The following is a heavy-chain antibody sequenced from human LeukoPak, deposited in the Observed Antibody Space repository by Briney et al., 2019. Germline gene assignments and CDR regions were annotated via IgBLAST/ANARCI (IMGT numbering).Heavy chain of an antibody. Sequence: ETLSLTCAVYGGSFSGYYWSWVRQAPGKGLEWVANIKQDGSEEYYVDSVKGRFTISRDNAKNSLYLQMNSLRAKDTAVYYCARDLAVEVFDYWGQGTLVTVSS. J-gene: IGHJ4*02. CDR2: IKQDGSEE. CDR1: GGSFSGYY. D-gene: IGHD6-19*01. CDR3: ARDLAVEVFDY. V-gene: IGHV3-7*03.